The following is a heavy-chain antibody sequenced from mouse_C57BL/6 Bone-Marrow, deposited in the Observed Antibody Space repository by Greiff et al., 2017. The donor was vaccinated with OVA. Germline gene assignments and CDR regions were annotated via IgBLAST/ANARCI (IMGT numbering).Heavy chain of an antibody. V-gene: IGHV1-42*01. D-gene: IGHD2-5*01. Sequence: EVKLVESGPELVKPGASVKISCKASGYSFTGYYMNWVKQSPEKSLEWIGEINPSTGGTTYNQKFKAKATLTVDKSSSTAYMQLKSLTSEDSAVYYCARPSYYSNPYAMDYWGQGTSVTVSS. CDR3: ARPSYYSNPYAMDY. CDR1: GYSFTGYY. CDR2: INPSTGGT. J-gene: IGHJ4*01.